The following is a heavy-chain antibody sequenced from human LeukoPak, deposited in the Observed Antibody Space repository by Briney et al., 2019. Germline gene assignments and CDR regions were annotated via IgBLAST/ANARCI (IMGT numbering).Heavy chain of an antibody. V-gene: IGHV3-49*04. CDR2: IRSKAYGGTT. J-gene: IGHJ4*02. Sequence: GGSLRLSCTASGFIFGDYAMSWVRQAPGKGLEWVGFIRSKAYGGTTEYAASVKGRFTISRDDSKSIAYLQMNSLKTEDTAVYYCTRGGSYLPFDYWGQGTLVTVSS. D-gene: IGHD1-26*01. CDR1: GFIFGDYA. CDR3: TRGGSYLPFDY.